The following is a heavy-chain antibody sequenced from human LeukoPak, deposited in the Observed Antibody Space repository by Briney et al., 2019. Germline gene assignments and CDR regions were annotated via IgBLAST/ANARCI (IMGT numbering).Heavy chain of an antibody. D-gene: IGHD6-19*01. Sequence: TLSLTCTVSGYSISSGYYWGWIRPPPGKALEWLARIDWDDDKYYSTSLKTRLTISKDTSKNQVVLTMTNMDPVDTATYYRARIRVAGFFDYWGQGTLVTVSS. CDR2: IDWDDDK. V-gene: IGHV2-70*11. CDR3: ARIRVAGFFDY. J-gene: IGHJ4*02. CDR1: GYSISSGYY.